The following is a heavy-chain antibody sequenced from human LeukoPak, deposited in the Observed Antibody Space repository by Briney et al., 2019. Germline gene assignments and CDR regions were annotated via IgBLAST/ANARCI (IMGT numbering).Heavy chain of an antibody. CDR1: GLILSTYW. V-gene: IGHV3-7*01. CDR3: ARDLFDC. J-gene: IGHJ4*02. Sequence: SGGSLRLSCAASGLILSTYWMSWVRQAPGKGLEWVANINQDGSEKYYLDSVKGRFTISSDNAKNSLFLQMNSLRAEDTAVYYCARDLFDCWGQGTLVTVSS. CDR2: INQDGSEK.